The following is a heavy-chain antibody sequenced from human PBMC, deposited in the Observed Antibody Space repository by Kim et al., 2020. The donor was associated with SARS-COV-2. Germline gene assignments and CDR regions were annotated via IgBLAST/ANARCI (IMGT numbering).Heavy chain of an antibody. CDR2: IYYSGST. J-gene: IGHJ4*02. D-gene: IGHD1-26*01. Sequence: SETLSLTCTVSGGSISSSSYYWGWIRQPPGKGLEWIGSIYYSGSTYYNPSLKSRVTISVDTSKNQFSLKLSSVTAADTAVYYCARHKGALMGIFDYWGQGTLVTDSS. V-gene: IGHV4-39*01. CDR3: ARHKGALMGIFDY. CDR1: GGSISSSSYY.